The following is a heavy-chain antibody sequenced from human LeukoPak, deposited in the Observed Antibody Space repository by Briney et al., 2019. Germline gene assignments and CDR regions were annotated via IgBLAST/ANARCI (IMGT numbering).Heavy chain of an antibody. CDR2: ISSSSSTI. V-gene: IGHV3-48*01. CDR3: ARGTIAVAGPIVY. CDR1: GFTFSSYS. J-gene: IGHJ4*02. D-gene: IGHD6-19*01. Sequence: GGSLRLSCAASGFTFSSYSMNWVRQAPGKGLEWVSYISSSSSTIYYADSVKGRFTISRDNAKNSLYLQMNSLRAEDTALYYCARGTIAVAGPIVYWGQGTLVTVSS.